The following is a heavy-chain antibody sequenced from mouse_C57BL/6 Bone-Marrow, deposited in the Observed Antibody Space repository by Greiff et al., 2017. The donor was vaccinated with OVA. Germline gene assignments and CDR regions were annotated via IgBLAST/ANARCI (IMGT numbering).Heavy chain of an antibody. D-gene: IGHD1-1*01. V-gene: IGHV5-9*01. CDR3: ARRSSYGYFDV. J-gene: IGHJ1*03. CDR2: ISGGGGNT. CDR1: GFTFSSYT. Sequence: DVMLVESGGGLVKPGGSLKLSCAASGFTFSSYTMSWVRQTPEKRLEWVATISGGGGNTYYPDSVKGRFTISRDNAKNTLYLQMSSLRSEDTALYYCARRSSYGYFDVWGTGTTVTVSS.